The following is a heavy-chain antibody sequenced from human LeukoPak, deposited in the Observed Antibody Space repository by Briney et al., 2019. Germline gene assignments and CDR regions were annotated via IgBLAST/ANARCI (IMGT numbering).Heavy chain of an antibody. Sequence: PSETLSLTCTVSGGSISSYYWSWIRQPPGKGLEWIGYIYYSGSTNYNPSLKSRVTISVDTSKNQFSLKLSSVTAADTAVYYCARATTSFAFDYWGQGTLVTVSS. D-gene: IGHD3-3*01. J-gene: IGHJ4*02. CDR2: IYYSGST. CDR3: ARATTSFAFDY. V-gene: IGHV4-59*01. CDR1: GGSISSYY.